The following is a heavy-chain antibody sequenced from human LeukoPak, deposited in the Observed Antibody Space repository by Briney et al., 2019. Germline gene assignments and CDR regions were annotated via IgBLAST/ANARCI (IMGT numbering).Heavy chain of an antibody. D-gene: IGHD4-23*01. J-gene: IGHJ2*01. CDR1: GYSFTSYW. Sequence: GESLKISCKGSGYSFTSYWIGWVRQMPGKGLEWMGIIYPGDSDTRYSPSFQGQVTISANKSINTAYLQWSSLKASDTAMYYCARRVVNNRNWYFNLWGRGTLVTVSS. V-gene: IGHV5-51*01. CDR3: ARRVVNNRNWYFNL. CDR2: IYPGDSDT.